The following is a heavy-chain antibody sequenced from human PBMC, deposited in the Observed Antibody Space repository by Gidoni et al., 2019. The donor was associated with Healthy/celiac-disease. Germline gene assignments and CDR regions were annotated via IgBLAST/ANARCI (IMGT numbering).Heavy chain of an antibody. J-gene: IGHJ4*02. V-gene: IGHV4-34*01. CDR1: GGSFSGYY. D-gene: IGHD2-2*01. CDR3: ARDRAEGCSSTSCYPGFDY. CDR2: INHSGST. Sequence: QVQLQQWGAGLLKPSETLSLTCAVYGGSFSGYYWSWIRQPPGKGLEWIGEINHSGSTNYNPSLKSRVTISVDTSKNQFSLKLSSVTAADTAVYYCARDRAEGCSSTSCYPGFDYWGQGTLVTVSS.